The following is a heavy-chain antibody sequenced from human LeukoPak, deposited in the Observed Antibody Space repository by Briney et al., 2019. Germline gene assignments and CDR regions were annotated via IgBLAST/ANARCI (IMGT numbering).Heavy chain of an antibody. D-gene: IGHD2-2*01. Sequence: ASVKVSCKVSGHTLSELSMHWVRQAPGKGLEWMGGFDPEHVETIYSQKFQGRVTMTADTSTDTAHMELSSLRSEDTAVYYCARAGSYCSSTSCYYVYWGQGTLVTVSS. V-gene: IGHV1-24*01. J-gene: IGHJ4*02. CDR1: GHTLSELS. CDR2: FDPEHVET. CDR3: ARAGSYCSSTSCYYVY.